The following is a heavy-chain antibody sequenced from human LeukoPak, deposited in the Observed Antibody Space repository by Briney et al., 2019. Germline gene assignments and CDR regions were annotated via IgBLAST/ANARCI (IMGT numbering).Heavy chain of an antibody. CDR1: GFTFSSYW. D-gene: IGHD5-24*01. J-gene: IGHJ2*01. CDR3: AKVAEMATIRHFDL. Sequence: GGSLRLSCAASGFTFSSYWMHWVRQAPGKGLESVSVISGRGDSTNYADSVKGRFTISRDNSKNTLYLQMNSLRAEDTAVYYCAKVAEMATIRHFDLWGRGTLVTVSS. V-gene: IGHV3-23*01. CDR2: ISGRGDST.